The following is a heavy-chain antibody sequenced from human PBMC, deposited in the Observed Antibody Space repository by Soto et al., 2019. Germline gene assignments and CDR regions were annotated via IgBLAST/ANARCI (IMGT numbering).Heavy chain of an antibody. CDR1: GFTVSSFY. CDR3: ARDTFGGAYDFLH. D-gene: IGHD3-3*01. V-gene: IGHV3-66*01. Sequence: EVQLVESGGGLVQPGGSLRLSCAASGFTVSSFYMTWVRQAPGKGLQWVAVISSGGSTYYADSVKGRFTISRDNSKNTLYLEMNSLRAEDTAVSYRARDTFGGAYDFLHGGQGTLVTVSS. CDR2: ISSGGST. J-gene: IGHJ4*02.